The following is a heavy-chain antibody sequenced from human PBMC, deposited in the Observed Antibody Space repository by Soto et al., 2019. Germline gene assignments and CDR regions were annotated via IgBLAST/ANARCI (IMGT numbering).Heavy chain of an antibody. Sequence: PRGALILSCALSGFSVSSNYLGWVRQAPGKGLEWVSVHYSGGSTYYADSVQGRFTISRDKSNNTLYLQMRRVRAEDTAVYFCARHRHPRGTVGATSPLDPWGQGTKVTVSS. CDR3: ARHRHPRGTVGATSPLDP. J-gene: IGHJ5*02. V-gene: IGHV3-66*04. CDR1: GFSVSSNY. D-gene: IGHD1-26*01. CDR2: HYSGGST.